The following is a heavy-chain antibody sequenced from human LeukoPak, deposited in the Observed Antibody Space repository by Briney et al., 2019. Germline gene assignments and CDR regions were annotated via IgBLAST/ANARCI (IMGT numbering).Heavy chain of an antibody. CDR3: ARNGGYASPFDS. V-gene: IGHV4-59*08. CDR2: IYYSGST. CDR1: GGSISSYY. D-gene: IGHD5-12*01. Sequence: SETLSLTCTVSGGSISSYYWSWIRQPPANGLEWIGYIYYSGSTNYNPSLKSRVTISVDTSKNQFSLKLNSVTAADTAVYYCARNGGYASPFDSWGQGTLVTVSS. J-gene: IGHJ4*02.